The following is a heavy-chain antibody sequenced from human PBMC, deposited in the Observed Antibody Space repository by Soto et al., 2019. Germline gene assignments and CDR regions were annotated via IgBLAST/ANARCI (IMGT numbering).Heavy chain of an antibody. CDR3: ARARYGHFDY. V-gene: IGHV4-34*01. CDR1: GGSFSGYY. CDR2: INHSGST. D-gene: IGHD3-10*01. Sequence: SETLSLTCAVYGGSFSGYYWSWIRQPPGKGLEWIGEINHSGSTNYNPSLKSRVTISVDTSKNQFSLKLSSVTAADTAVYYCARARYGHFDYWGQGTLVTVSS. J-gene: IGHJ4*02.